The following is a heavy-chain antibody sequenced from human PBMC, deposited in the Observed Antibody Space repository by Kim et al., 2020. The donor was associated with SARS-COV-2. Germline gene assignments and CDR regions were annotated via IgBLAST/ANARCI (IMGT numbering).Heavy chain of an antibody. CDR1: GFTSNSYW. J-gene: IGHJ6*02. CDR2: IKQDGSGK. Sequence: GGSLRLSCAASGFTSNSYWMYWVRLAPGKGLEWVANIKQDGSGKYNVDSVKGRFTISRDNAKNSLYLQMNSLRAEDMAVYYCVRSRWMDVWGQGTTVTVSS. CDR3: VRSRWMDV. V-gene: IGHV3-7*03.